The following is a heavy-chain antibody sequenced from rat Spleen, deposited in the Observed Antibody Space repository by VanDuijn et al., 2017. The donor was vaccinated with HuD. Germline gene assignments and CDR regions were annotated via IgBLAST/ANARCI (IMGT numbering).Heavy chain of an antibody. V-gene: IGHV2-34*01. J-gene: IGHJ2*01. CDR3: VRDWSYNSGFDY. CDR2: MRYNGDT. D-gene: IGHD4-3*01. Sequence: QVQLKESGPGPVQPSETLSLTCTVSGFSLTNYGVNWVRQPPGKGLEWMGRMRYNGDTSYNSALKSRLSISRDTSKNQVFLKMNSLQTEDTATYYCVRDWSYNSGFDYWGQGVMVTVSS. CDR1: GFSLTNYG.